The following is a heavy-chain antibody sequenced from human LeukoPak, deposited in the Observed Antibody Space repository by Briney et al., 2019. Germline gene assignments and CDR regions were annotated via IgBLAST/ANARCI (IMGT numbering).Heavy chain of an antibody. CDR2: IYSGGST. CDR1: GFTVSSNY. J-gene: IGHJ4*02. Sequence: PGGSLRLSCAASGFTVSSNYMSWVRQAPGKGLEWVSVIYSGGSTYYADSVKGRFTISRHNSKNTLYLQMNSLGAEDTAVYYCARDYRYGSGSYHNYWGQGTLVTVSS. D-gene: IGHD3-10*01. V-gene: IGHV3-53*04. CDR3: ARDYRYGSGSYHNY.